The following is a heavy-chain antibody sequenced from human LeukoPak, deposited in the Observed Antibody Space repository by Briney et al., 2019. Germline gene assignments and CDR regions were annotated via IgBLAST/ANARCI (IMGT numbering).Heavy chain of an antibody. J-gene: IGHJ5*02. Sequence: GGSLRLSCAASGFTFSAYGMAWVRQAPGKGLERISDISGSGVDTYYADSVKGRFTISRDNSLNTLYLQMNSLRAEDTAVYYCAKGSSYSSGNNWFDPWDQGTLVTVSS. D-gene: IGHD3-22*01. CDR1: GFTFSAYG. CDR3: AKGSSYSSGNNWFDP. CDR2: ISGSGVDT. V-gene: IGHV3-23*01.